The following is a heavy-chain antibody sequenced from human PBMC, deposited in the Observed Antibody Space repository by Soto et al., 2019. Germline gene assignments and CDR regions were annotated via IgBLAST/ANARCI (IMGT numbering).Heavy chain of an antibody. CDR2: ISAYNGKT. CDR1: GYTFTSYG. CDR3: ARLTMAQDAFDI. J-gene: IGHJ3*02. D-gene: IGHD3-10*01. Sequence: QVQLEQSGAEVKKPGASVKVSCKASGYTFTSYGISWVRQAPGQGLEWMGWISAYNGKTNYAQKLQGRVTMTTDTSTRPAYMELRSLRSDDTAVYYCARLTMAQDAFDIWGQGTMVTVSS. V-gene: IGHV1-18*01.